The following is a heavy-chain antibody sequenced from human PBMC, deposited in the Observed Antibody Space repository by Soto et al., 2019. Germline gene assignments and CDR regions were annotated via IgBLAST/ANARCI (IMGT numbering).Heavy chain of an antibody. D-gene: IGHD2-15*01. CDR3: ARGGARWPGYFDS. J-gene: IGHJ4*02. CDR2: IYYSGSS. CDR1: GGSISGDYY. Sequence: QVRLHESGPGLVKPSQTLSLTCSVSGGSISGDYYWSWIRQSPEKGLEWIGYIYYSGSSYSNPALQSRLSMSQDTSKNQFSLKLRPGTAADTAVYYGARGGARWPGYFDSWGQGALVAVSS. V-gene: IGHV4-30-4*08.